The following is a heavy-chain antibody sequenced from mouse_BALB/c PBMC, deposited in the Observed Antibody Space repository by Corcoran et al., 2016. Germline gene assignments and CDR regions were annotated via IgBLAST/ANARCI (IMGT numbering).Heavy chain of an antibody. V-gene: IGHV9-1*02. CDR1: GYTFSNYG. CDR2: INTYTGEQ. Sequence: QNHLLESGAGLKKPGGTVKISCKDSGYTFSNYGRNWGKQAAGKGLKGMGWINTYTGEQTYADDFKGRFACSLETYASTAYLQINNLKNEDMATYFCARSSTNGLFDYWGQGTTLTVS. J-gene: IGHJ2*01. CDR3: ARSSTNGLFDY.